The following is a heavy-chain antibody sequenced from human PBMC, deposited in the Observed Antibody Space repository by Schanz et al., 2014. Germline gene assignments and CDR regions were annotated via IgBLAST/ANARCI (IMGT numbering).Heavy chain of an antibody. D-gene: IGHD2-21*02. V-gene: IGHV3-23*05. CDR2: VSSRSDEI. CDR1: TFTFEHYA. Sequence: EVQLLESGGGLVQPGGSLRLSCSASTFTFEHYAMTWVRQAPGKGLEWVAAVSSRSDEIKYADSVRGRFTISRDNSRSTMYLQMNSLRAEDTAVYFCAKDLGVDCGDGCFNWYFDLWGRGTLVTVSS. CDR3: AKDLGVDCGDGCFNWYFDL. J-gene: IGHJ2*01.